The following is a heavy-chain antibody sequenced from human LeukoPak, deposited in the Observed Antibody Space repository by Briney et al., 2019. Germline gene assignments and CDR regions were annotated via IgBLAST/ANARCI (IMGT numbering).Heavy chain of an antibody. D-gene: IGHD6-19*01. CDR3: AKDISSGHTRSYYYYGMDV. CDR1: GFIFSSYW. Sequence: PGGSLRLSCAASGFIFSSYWMSWVRQAPGKGLEWVANIKEDGSEKYYVDSVKGRFTISRDNAKNSLYLQMNSLRAEDTALYYCAKDISSGHTRSYYYYGMDVWGQGTTVTVSS. CDR2: IKEDGSEK. J-gene: IGHJ6*02. V-gene: IGHV3-7*03.